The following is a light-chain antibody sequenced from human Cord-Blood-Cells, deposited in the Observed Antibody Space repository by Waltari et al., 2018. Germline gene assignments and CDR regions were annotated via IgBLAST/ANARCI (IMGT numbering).Light chain of an antibody. Sequence: QSALTQPRSVSGSPGQSVTISCTGTSRDVGGSNHVSWYQQHPGKPPKLMLYDVSKRPSGVPDRFSGSKAGNTASLTISGLQAEDEADYYCCSYAGSYTWVFGGGTKLTVL. CDR2: DVS. CDR1: SRDVGGSNH. V-gene: IGLV2-11*01. CDR3: CSYAGSYTWV. J-gene: IGLJ3*02.